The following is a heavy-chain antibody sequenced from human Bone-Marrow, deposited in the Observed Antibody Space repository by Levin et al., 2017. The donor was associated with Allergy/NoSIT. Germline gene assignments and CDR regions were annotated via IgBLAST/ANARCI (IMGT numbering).Heavy chain of an antibody. CDR1: GFTFSISD. CDR2: ISSSGVNT. CDR3: AKDSVLRGALY. Sequence: GGSLRLSCAASGFTFSISDMTWVRQAPGKGLEWVSSISSSGVNTYYADSVSGRFTISRDNSKSTLFLQMDSLRAEDTALYYCAKDSVLRGALYWGQGTLVTVSS. V-gene: IGHV3-23*01. D-gene: IGHD3-10*01. J-gene: IGHJ4*02.